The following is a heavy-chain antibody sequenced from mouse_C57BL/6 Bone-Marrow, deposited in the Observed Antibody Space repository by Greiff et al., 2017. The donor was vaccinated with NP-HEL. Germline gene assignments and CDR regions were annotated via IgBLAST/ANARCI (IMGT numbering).Heavy chain of an antibody. CDR3: AQYYYGSRGWYLDV. J-gene: IGHJ1*03. CDR1: GYTFTSYW. V-gene: IGHV1-72*01. Sequence: QVQLKQPGADLVKPGASVKLSCKASGYTFTSYWMHWVKQRPGRGLEWIGRIDPNSGGTKFNEKFKTKATLTVDKPSSTAYMQLGSLTSEDSAVYYCAQYYYGSRGWYLDVWGTGTAVTVSS. CDR2: IDPNSGGT. D-gene: IGHD1-1*01.